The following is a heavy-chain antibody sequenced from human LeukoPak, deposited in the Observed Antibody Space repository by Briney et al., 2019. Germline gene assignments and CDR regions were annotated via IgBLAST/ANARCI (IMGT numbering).Heavy chain of an antibody. D-gene: IGHD1-26*01. CDR2: IYYSGST. CDR1: GGSISSYY. J-gene: IGHJ4*02. CDR3: ARDGVGATSGFDY. V-gene: IGHV4-59*01. Sequence: SETLSLTCTVSGGSISSYYWSWIRQPPGQGLEWIGYIYYSGSTNYNPSLKSRVTISVDTSKNQFSLRLSSVTAADTAVYYCARDGVGATSGFDYWGQGTLVTVSS.